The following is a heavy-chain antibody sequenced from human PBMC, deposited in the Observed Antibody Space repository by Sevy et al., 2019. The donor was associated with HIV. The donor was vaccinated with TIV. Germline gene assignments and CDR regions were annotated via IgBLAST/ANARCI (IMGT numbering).Heavy chain of an antibody. V-gene: IGHV3-30-3*01. J-gene: IGHJ6*02. CDR2: ISYDGSNK. CDR3: ARGFLAYYYGMDV. D-gene: IGHD3-3*01. CDR1: GFTFSSYA. Sequence: GGSLRLSCAASGFTFSSYAMHWVRQAPGKGLEWVAVISYDGSNKYYADSVKGRFTISRDNSKNTLYLQMNSLRAEDTAVYYCARGFLAYYYGMDVWGQGTTVTVSS.